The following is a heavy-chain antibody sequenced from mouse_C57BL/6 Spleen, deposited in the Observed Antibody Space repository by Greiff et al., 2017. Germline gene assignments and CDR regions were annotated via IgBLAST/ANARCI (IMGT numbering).Heavy chain of an antibody. CDR2: IDPPSGGT. Sequence: VQLQQPGAELVKPGASVKLSCKASGSTFTSSWLHWVKQRPGRGLAWIGRIDPPSGGTKYNEKFKSKATLTVDTPSRTAYTQLSSMLSEDSAVYYFANLYEYDVAMDYWGQGTSVTVSS. CDR3: ANLYEYDVAMDY. CDR1: GSTFTSSW. D-gene: IGHD2-4*01. J-gene: IGHJ4*01. V-gene: IGHV1-72*01.